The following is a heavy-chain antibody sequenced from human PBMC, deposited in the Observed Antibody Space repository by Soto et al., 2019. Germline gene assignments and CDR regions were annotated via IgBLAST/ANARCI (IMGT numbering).Heavy chain of an antibody. J-gene: IGHJ3*01. Sequence: SQTLSLTCVIPGDSVSSNSAAWNWIRQSPSRGLEWLGRTYYRSKWYNDYAVSVKSRITINPDTSKNQFSLQLNSVTPEDTAVFLLGMIPGGPTRSGGFASGGQG. D-gene: IGHD3-3*01. V-gene: IGHV6-1*01. CDR1: GDSVSSNSAA. CDR3: GMIPGGPTRSGGFAS. CDR2: TYYRSKWYN.